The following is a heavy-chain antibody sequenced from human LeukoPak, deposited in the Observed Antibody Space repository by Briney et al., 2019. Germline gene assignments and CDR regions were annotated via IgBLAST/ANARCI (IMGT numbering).Heavy chain of an antibody. J-gene: IGHJ5*02. CDR2: IIPIFGTA. Sequence: SVKVSCKASGYTFTSYYMHWVRQAPGQGLEWMGGIIPIFGTANYAQKFQGRVTITTDESTSTAYMELSSLRSEDTAVYYCARGTTVTTLGWFDPWGQGTLVTVSS. D-gene: IGHD4-17*01. CDR3: ARGTTVTTLGWFDP. CDR1: GYTFTSYY. V-gene: IGHV1-69*05.